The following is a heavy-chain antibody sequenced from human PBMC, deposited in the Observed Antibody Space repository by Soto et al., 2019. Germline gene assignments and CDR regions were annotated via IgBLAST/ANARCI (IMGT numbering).Heavy chain of an antibody. CDR2: ISSDGGSP. CDR1: GFTFSNYA. Sequence: EVQLVESGGGLVQPGGSLRLSCAASGFTFSNYAMHWVRQTPGKGLEYVSAISSDGGSPYYANSVKGRFTISRDNSKNTLYLQMGSLRAEDMGIYYCASRYCSSSSCSYFHYWGQGTLVTVSS. D-gene: IGHD2-2*01. CDR3: ASRYCSSSSCSYFHY. J-gene: IGHJ4*02. V-gene: IGHV3-64*01.